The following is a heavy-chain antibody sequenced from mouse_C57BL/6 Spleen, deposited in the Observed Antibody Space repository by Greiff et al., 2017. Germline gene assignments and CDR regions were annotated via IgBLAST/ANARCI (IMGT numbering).Heavy chain of an antibody. D-gene: IGHD2-3*01. CDR2: IYPGDGDT. CDR3: AKDTANGYYPWFAY. Sequence: VHLVESGPELVKPGASVKISCKASGYAFSSSWMNWVKQRPGKGLEWIGRIYPGDGDTNYNGKFKGKATLTADKSSSTAYMQLSSLTSEDSAVYFCAKDTANGYYPWFAYWGQGTLVTVSA. J-gene: IGHJ3*01. CDR1: GYAFSSSW. V-gene: IGHV1-82*01.